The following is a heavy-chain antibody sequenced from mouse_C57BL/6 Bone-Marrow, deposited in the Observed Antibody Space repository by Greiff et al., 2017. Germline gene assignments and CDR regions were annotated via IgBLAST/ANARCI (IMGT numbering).Heavy chain of an antibody. Sequence: VQLQQSGPELVKPGASVKISCKASGYTFTDYYMNWVKQSHGKSLEWIGDINPNNGGTSYNQKFKGKATLTVDKSSSTAYMELSSLTSEDSAVYYCARYGYGRWYCDVWGTGTTVTVSS. CDR1: GYTFTDYY. CDR2: INPNNGGT. D-gene: IGHD2-2*01. J-gene: IGHJ1*03. V-gene: IGHV1-26*01. CDR3: ARYGYGRWYCDV.